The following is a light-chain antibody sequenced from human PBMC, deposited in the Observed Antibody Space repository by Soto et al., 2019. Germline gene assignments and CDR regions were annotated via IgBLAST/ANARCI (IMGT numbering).Light chain of an antibody. CDR1: HSINNY. V-gene: IGKV1-39*01. Sequence: QMTQSPSSLSASVGDRVIITCRADHSINNYLNWYQQKPGQVPKLLIYAASTLQSGVPSRLSSSGSGRVFTLTINSLQPEDFATYYCHQSYSTLGTFGRGTRVEL. CDR3: HQSYSTLGT. CDR2: AAS. J-gene: IGKJ1*01.